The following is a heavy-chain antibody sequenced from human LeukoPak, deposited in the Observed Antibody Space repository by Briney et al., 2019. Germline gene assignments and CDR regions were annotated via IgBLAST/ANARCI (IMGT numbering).Heavy chain of an antibody. V-gene: IGHV1-24*01. J-gene: IGHJ6*03. CDR2: FDPEDGET. Sequence: GASVKVSCKVSGYTLTELSMHWVRQAPGKGLGWMGGFDPEDGETIYAQKFQGRVTITADESTTTAYMDLTSLRSEDTAVYYCAALSGTPPMAYYMDVWGKGTTVTVS. CDR3: AALSGTPPMAYYMDV. D-gene: IGHD5-24*01. CDR1: GYTLTELS.